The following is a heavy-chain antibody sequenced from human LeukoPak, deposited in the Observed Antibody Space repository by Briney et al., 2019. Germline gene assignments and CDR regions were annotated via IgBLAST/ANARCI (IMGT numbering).Heavy chain of an antibody. CDR3: ARARHYGDYGDTYYFDY. CDR2: IYYSGST. CDR1: GGSISSYY. D-gene: IGHD4-17*01. Sequence: PSETLSLTCTVSGGSISSYYWSWVRQPPGKGLEWIGYIYYSGSTNYNPSLKSRVTISVDTSKNQFSLKLSSVTAADTAVYYCARARHYGDYGDTYYFDYWGQGTLVTVSS. V-gene: IGHV4-59*01. J-gene: IGHJ4*02.